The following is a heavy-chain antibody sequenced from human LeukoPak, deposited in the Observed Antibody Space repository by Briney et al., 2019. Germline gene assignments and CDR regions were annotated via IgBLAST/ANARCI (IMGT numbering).Heavy chain of an antibody. J-gene: IGHJ4*02. CDR2: IYYSGST. D-gene: IGHD3-10*01. CDR3: ARGHYGSGTGTYPD. Sequence: PSETLSLTCTVSGASISPNYWSWIRQPPGKGLEWIGYIYYSGSTNYNPSLKSRVTISVDTSKNQLSLKLSSVTAADTAVYYCARGHYGSGTGTYPDWGQGTLVTVSS. V-gene: IGHV4-59*01. CDR1: GASISPNY.